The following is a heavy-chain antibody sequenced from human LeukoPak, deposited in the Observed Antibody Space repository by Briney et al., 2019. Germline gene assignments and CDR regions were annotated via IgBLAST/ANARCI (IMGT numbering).Heavy chain of an antibody. CDR1: EYTFTGYY. CDR3: ARHLNDYGDY. CDR2: INPNSGAT. J-gene: IGHJ4*02. Sequence: ASVKVSCKTSEYTFTGYYMHWVRLAPGQGLEWMGWINPNSGATDYAQKFQGRVSMTRDTSISTVYMELSSLRSDDTAVYFCARHLNDYGDYWGQGTLVTVSS. V-gene: IGHV1-2*02.